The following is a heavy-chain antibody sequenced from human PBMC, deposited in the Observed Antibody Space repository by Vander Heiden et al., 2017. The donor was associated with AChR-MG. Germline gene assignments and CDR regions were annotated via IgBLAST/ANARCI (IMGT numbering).Heavy chain of an antibody. CDR3: ARGWLTYGSGSYPIDY. CDR2: IIPIFGTA. D-gene: IGHD3-10*01. Sequence: QVQLVQSGAEVKKPGSSVKVSCKASGGTFSSYAISGVRQAPGQGLEWMGGIIPIFGTANYAQKFQGRVTITADESTSTAYMELSSMRSEDTAVYYCARGWLTYGSGSYPIDYWGQGTLVTVSS. CDR1: GGTFSSYA. J-gene: IGHJ4*02. V-gene: IGHV1-69*01.